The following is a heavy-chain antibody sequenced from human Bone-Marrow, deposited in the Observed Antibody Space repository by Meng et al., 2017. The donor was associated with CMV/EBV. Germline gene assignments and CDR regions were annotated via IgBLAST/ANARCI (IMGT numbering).Heavy chain of an antibody. CDR2: ISGSGGST. V-gene: IGHV3-23*01. Sequence: GGSLRLSCAASGFTFSSYAMSWVRQAPGKGLEWVSAISGSGGSTYFADSVKGRFTISRDNAENSLYLQMNSLRAEDTAVYYCARDQIVVVPAAIRGGDYYYGMDVWGQGTTVTVSS. CDR1: GFTFSSYA. CDR3: ARDQIVVVPAAIRGGDYYYGMDV. J-gene: IGHJ6*02. D-gene: IGHD2-2*02.